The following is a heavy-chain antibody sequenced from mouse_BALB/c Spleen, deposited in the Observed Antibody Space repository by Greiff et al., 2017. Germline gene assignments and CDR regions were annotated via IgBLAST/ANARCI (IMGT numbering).Heavy chain of an antibody. Sequence: QVQLQQSGAELVRPGSSVKISCKASGYAFSSYWMNWVKQRPGQGLEWIGQIYPGDGDTNYNGKFKGKATLTADKSSSTAYMQLSSLTSEDSAVYFCARPPHGSQAWFAYWGQGTLVTVSA. V-gene: IGHV1-80*01. CDR2: IYPGDGDT. D-gene: IGHD1-1*01. CDR1: GYAFSSYW. CDR3: ARPPHGSQAWFAY. J-gene: IGHJ3*01.